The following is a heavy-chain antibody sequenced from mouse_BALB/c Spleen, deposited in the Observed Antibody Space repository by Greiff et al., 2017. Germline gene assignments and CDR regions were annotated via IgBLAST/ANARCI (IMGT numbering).Heavy chain of an antibody. V-gene: IGHV1-39*01. CDR2: IDPYYGGT. D-gene: IGHD4-1*01. Sequence: VHVKQSGPELEKPGASVKISCKASGYSFTGYNMNWVKQSNGKSLEWIGNIDPYYGGTSYNQKFKGKATLTVDKSSSTAYMQLKSLTSEDSAVYYCARWEESYYAMDYWGQGTSVTVSS. J-gene: IGHJ4*01. CDR1: GYSFTGYN. CDR3: ARWEESYYAMDY.